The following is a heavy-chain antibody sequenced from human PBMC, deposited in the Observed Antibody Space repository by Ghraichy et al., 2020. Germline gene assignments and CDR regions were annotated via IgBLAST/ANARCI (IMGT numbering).Heavy chain of an antibody. D-gene: IGHD3-22*01. CDR3: ARVGYESSGYYYDYYYGMDR. CDR2: INHCGST. V-gene: IGHV4-34*01. Sequence: SETLSLTCAVYGGSFSGYYWSWIRQPPGKGLEWIGEINHCGSTNYNPSLKSRVTISVDTSKNQFSLKLSSVTAADTAVYYCARVGYESSGYYYDYYYGMDRWGHGPAVTVSS. J-gene: IGHJ6*02. CDR1: GGSFSGYY.